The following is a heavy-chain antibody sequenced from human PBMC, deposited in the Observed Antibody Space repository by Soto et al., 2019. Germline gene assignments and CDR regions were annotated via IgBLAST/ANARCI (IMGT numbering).Heavy chain of an antibody. V-gene: IGHV1-69*13. D-gene: IGHD5-18*01. CDR1: GGTFSSYA. CDR2: IIPIFGTA. Sequence: SVKVSFKASGGTFSSYAISWVRQAPGQGLEWMGGIIPIFGTANYAQKFQGRVTITADESTSTAYMELSSLRSEDTAVYYCARVSDTAMVTYYYYGMDVWGQGTTVTVSS. J-gene: IGHJ6*02. CDR3: ARVSDTAMVTYYYYGMDV.